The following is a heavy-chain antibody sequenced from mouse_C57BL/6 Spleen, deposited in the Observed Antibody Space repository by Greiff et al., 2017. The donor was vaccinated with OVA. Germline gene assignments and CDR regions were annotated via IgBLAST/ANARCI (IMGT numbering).Heavy chain of an antibody. V-gene: IGHV1-19*01. CDR3: ARGGITTYYYMDY. D-gene: IGHD2-4*01. CDR1: GYTFTDYY. CDR2: INPYNGGT. Sequence: VQLQQSGPVLVKPGASVKMSCKASGYTFTDYYMNWVKQSPGKSLEWIGVINPYNGGTSYNQKFKGKATLTVDKSSSTAYMELNSLTSEDSAVYYCARGGITTYYYMDYWGKGTTLTVSS. J-gene: IGHJ2*01.